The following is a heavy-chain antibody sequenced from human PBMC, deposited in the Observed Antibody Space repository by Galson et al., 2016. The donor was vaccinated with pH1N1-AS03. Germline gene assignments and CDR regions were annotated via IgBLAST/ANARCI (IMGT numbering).Heavy chain of an antibody. J-gene: IGHJ3*02. CDR1: GYSFTSYW. Sequence: QSGAEVKKPGESLMISCKGSGYSFTSYWIAWVRQMPGKGLELMGVIHPGDSDTRYSPSFQGQVSISAARSISTAYLQWSSLKASDTAMYYCAKQLDFDQRVLDAFHIWGQGTLLTVSS. CDR2: IHPGDSDT. CDR3: AKQLDFDQRVLDAFHI. V-gene: IGHV5-51*01. D-gene: IGHD3-9*01.